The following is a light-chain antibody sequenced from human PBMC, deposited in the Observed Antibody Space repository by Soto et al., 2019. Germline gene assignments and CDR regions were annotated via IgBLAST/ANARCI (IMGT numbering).Light chain of an antibody. CDR3: KKRSNWGPT. V-gene: IGKV3-11*01. Sequence: EILLTQSPATLSLSPGERATLSCRASQSVSSYLAWYQQKPGQAPRLLIYDASNRATGIPARFSGSGSGTDFTLTISSLEPEDFAVYYCKKRSNWGPTFGGGTKVDIK. J-gene: IGKJ4*01. CDR1: QSVSSY. CDR2: DAS.